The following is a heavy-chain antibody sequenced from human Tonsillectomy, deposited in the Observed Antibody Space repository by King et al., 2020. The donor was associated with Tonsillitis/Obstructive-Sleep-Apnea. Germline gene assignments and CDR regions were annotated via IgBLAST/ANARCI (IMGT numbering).Heavy chain of an antibody. Sequence: QLVQSGAEVKKPGSSVKVSCKASGDTFSTYAISWVRQAPGQGLEWMGGIIPIFGTANYAQKFQGRVTINADKSTSTAYMELSSLRSEHTAVFYCARSQPPSYYDFWSGYFLDYWGQGTLVTVSS. CDR1: GDTFSTYA. J-gene: IGHJ4*02. D-gene: IGHD3-3*01. CDR2: IIPIFGTA. V-gene: IGHV1-69*14. CDR3: ARSQPPSYYDFWSGYFLDY.